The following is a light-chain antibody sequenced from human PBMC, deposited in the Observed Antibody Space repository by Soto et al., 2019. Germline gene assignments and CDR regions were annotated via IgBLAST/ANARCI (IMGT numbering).Light chain of an antibody. CDR2: AAS. Sequence: AILLTQSPSSLYASVGARFTITCGASQGIDSSFAWYQEKKGKXXKXXIYAASSLQSGVPSRFRGTGSGTDLTITISSLQPEDGETDEGQQLHDYPITFGQGTRREI. J-gene: IGKJ5*01. V-gene: IGKV1D-13*01. CDR3: QQLHDYPIT. CDR1: QGIDSS.